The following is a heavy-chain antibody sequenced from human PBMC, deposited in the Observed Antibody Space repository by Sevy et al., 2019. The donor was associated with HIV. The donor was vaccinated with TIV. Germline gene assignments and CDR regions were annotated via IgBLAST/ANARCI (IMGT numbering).Heavy chain of an antibody. CDR1: GFTLSSYA. J-gene: IGHJ3*02. V-gene: IGHV3-30-3*01. CDR2: ISYDGSNK. D-gene: IGHD4-17*01. Sequence: GGSLRLSCAASGFTLSSYAMHWVRQAPGKGLEWVAVISYDGSNKYYADSVKGRFTISRDNSKNTLYLQMNSLRAEDTAVYYCARDRVYMTTVTRGAFDIWGQGTMVTVSS. CDR3: ARDRVYMTTVTRGAFDI.